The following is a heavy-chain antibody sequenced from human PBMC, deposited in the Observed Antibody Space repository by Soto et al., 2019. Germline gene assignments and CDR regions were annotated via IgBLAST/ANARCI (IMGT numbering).Heavy chain of an antibody. Sequence: SETLSLTCTVSGGSISSYYWSWIRQPPGKGLEWIGYIYYSGSTNYNPSLKSRVTISVDTSKNQFSLKLSSVTAADTAVFYCARDAYNAGPNGGYFDQWGQGTLVTVS. CDR2: IYYSGST. D-gene: IGHD2-21*01. CDR3: ARDAYNAGPNGGYFDQ. CDR1: GGSISSYY. J-gene: IGHJ4*02. V-gene: IGHV4-59*01.